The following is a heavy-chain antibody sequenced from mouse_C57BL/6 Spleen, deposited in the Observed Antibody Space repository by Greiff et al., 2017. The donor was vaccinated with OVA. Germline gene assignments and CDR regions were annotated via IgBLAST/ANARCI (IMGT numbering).Heavy chain of an antibody. J-gene: IGHJ4*01. CDR2: IWSDGST. Sequence: VQVVESGPGLVAPSQSLSIPCTVSGFSLTSYGVHWVRQPPGTGLEWLVVIWSDGSTTYNSALKSRLSIRKDNSKSQVFLKMNSLQTDDTAMYYCARNEDYAMDYWGQGTSVTVSS. V-gene: IGHV2-6*02. CDR1: GFSLTSYG. CDR3: ARNEDYAMDY.